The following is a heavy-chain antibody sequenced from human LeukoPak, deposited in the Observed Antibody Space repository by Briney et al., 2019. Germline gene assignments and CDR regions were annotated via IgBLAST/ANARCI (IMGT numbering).Heavy chain of an antibody. CDR2: VRPKTGRT. V-gene: IGHV1-8*01. CDR3: AREPERNDGWFDP. J-gene: IGHJ5*02. Sequence: RVSVLVSCKASGYRFRIHDINWVRQAPGQGLEWMGWVRPKTGRTGYAQKFQGRVYMTTNASLSTAYMELSSLRSDDTAVYFCAREPERNDGWFDPWGQGTLVTVSS. CDR1: GYRFRIHD. D-gene: IGHD1-1*01.